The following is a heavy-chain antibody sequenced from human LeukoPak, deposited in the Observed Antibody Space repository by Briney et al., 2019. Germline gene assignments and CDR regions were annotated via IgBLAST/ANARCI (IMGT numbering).Heavy chain of an antibody. CDR2: FDPEDGET. CDR3: AMSFSSGWQLFDY. Sequence: ASVKVSCKVSGYTLTELSMRWVRQAPGKGLEWMGGFDPEDGETIYAQKFQGRVTMTEDTSTDTAYMELSSLRSEDTAVYYCAMSFSSGWQLFDYWGQGTLVTVSS. D-gene: IGHD6-19*01. J-gene: IGHJ4*02. V-gene: IGHV1-24*01. CDR1: GYTLTELS.